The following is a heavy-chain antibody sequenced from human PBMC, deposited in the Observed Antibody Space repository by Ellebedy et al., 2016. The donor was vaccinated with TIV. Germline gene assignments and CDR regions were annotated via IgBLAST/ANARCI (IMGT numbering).Heavy chain of an antibody. CDR2: IYQIGST. CDR1: GFSISSAYY. J-gene: IGHJ2*01. Sequence: MPSETLSLPCHVSGFSISSAYYWGWIRPRPGKGLEWVGTIYQIGSTYYNPSLKSRVTISLHTSQNQFSLKLTSVTAADTAVYYCARPYGDRDWFFDLWGRGNLVTVSS. CDR3: ARPYGDRDWFFDL. V-gene: IGHV4-38-2*01. D-gene: IGHD4-17*01.